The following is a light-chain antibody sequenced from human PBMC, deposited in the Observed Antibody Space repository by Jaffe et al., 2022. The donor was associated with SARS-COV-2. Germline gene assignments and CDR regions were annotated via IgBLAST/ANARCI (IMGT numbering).Light chain of an antibody. CDR2: WAS. CDR3: QQYYSTPYT. CDR1: QSVFYSSDNKNY. V-gene: IGKV4-1*01. J-gene: IGKJ2*01. Sequence: DIVMTQSPDSLAVSLGERATINCKSSQSVFYSSDNKNYLAWYQHKQGQPPKLLIYWASTRESGVPDRFSGSGSGADFTLTISSLQAEDVAVYYCQQYYSTPYTFGQGTKLEIK.